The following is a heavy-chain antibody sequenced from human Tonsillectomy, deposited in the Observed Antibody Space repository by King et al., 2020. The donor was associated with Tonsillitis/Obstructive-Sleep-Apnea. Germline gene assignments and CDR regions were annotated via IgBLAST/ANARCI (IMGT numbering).Heavy chain of an antibody. Sequence: QLQESGPGLVKPSETLSLTCTVSGGSLSTYYWSWIRQPPGKGLEWSGYIYFTGSTKYNPSLKSRVTISVDTSKNQFSLKLSAVTAADTAVYYCARGYYYYYMDVWGKGTTVTVSS. CDR2: IYFTGST. V-gene: IGHV4-59*01. CDR1: GGSLSTYY. J-gene: IGHJ6*03. CDR3: ARGYYYYYMDV.